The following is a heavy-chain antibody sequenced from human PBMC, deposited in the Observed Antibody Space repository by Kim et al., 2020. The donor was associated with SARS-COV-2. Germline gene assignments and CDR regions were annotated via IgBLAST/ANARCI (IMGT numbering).Heavy chain of an antibody. J-gene: IGHJ5*02. CDR2: IHYSGST. V-gene: IGHV4-39*01. CDR3: ARPIRIDSMVRGVISSWFDL. Sequence: SETLSLTCTVSGDSISRSSYYWGWIRQPPGKGLEWIGSIHYSGSTYYNPSLKSRVTMSVDTSKNQFSLKLSSVTAADTAVYYCARPIRIDSMVRGVISSWFDLWGQGTLVTVSS. CDR1: GDSISRSSYY. D-gene: IGHD3-10*01.